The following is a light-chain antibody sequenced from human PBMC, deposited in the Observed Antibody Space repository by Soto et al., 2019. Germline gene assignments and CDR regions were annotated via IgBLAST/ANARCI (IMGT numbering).Light chain of an antibody. CDR3: QHYIMWPWT. CDR1: QSISRD. Sequence: EIVMTQSPATLSVSPGERATLSCRASQSISRDLAWYQQKPGQTPRLLMYGASTRATGIPARFSGSGSGTEFALTISSLQSEDFAVYYCQHYIMWPWTFGQGTKVDIK. J-gene: IGKJ1*01. V-gene: IGKV3-15*01. CDR2: GAS.